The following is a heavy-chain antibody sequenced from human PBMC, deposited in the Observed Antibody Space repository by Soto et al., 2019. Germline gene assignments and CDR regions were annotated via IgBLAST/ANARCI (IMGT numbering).Heavy chain of an antibody. CDR3: ARTPPGYSSSWYGIIDY. D-gene: IGHD6-13*01. V-gene: IGHV5-51*01. J-gene: IGHJ4*02. Sequence: PGESLKISCKGSGYSFTSYWIGWVRQMPGKGLEWMGIIYPGDSDTRYSPSFQGQVTISADKSISTAYLQWSRLKASDTAMYYCARTPPGYSSSWYGIIDYWGQGTLVTVSS. CDR2: IYPGDSDT. CDR1: GYSFTSYW.